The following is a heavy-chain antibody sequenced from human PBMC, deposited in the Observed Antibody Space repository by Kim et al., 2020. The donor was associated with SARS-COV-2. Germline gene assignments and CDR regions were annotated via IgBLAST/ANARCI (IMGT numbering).Heavy chain of an antibody. J-gene: IGHJ4*02. CDR2: ISYDGSNE. D-gene: IGHD3-22*01. CDR1: GFTFSSYG. Sequence: GGSLRLSCAASGFTFSSYGMHWVRQAPGKGLEWVAVISYDGSNEYYADSVKGRFTISRDNSKNTLYLQMNSLRAEDTAVYYCAKDQGMILRACAYWGQGT. CDR3: AKDQGMILRACAY. V-gene: IGHV3-30*18.